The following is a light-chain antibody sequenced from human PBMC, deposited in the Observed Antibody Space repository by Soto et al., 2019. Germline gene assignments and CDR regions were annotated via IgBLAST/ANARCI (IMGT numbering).Light chain of an antibody. V-gene: IGKV1-5*03. CDR3: QHYNSYSEA. CDR2: KAS. CDR1: QTISSW. Sequence: DIQMTQSHSTLSGSVGDRFTINFRASQTISSWLAWYQQKPGKAPKLLIYKASTLKSGVPSRFSGSGSGTEFTLTISSLQPDDFATYYCQHYNSYSEACGQGTKVDI. J-gene: IGKJ1*01.